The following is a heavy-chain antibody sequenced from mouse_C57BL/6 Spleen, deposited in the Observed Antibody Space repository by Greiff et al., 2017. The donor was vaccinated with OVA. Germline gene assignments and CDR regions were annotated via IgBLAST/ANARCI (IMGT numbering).Heavy chain of an antibody. V-gene: IGHV1-82*01. CDR1: GYAFSSSW. D-gene: IGHD1-1*01. J-gene: IGHJ4*01. CDR3: ERTDLLRGAMDY. Sequence: QVQLKQSGPELVKPGASVKISCKASGYAFSSSWMNWVKQRPGKGLEWIGRIYPGDGDTNYNGKFKGKATLTADKSSSTAYMQLSSLTSEDSAVYFCERTDLLRGAMDYWGQGTSVTVSS. CDR2: IYPGDGDT.